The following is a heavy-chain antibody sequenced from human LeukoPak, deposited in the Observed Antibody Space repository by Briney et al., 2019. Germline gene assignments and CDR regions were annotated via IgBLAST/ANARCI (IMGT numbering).Heavy chain of an antibody. V-gene: IGHV1-24*01. J-gene: IGHJ4*02. CDR1: GYTLTELS. CDR2: FDPEDGET. Sequence: ASVKVSCKVSGYTLTELSMYWVRQAPGKGPEWMGGFDPEDGETIYAQKFQARVTMTEDTSTDTAYMELSSLRSEDTAVYYCATELELRWRGFDYWGQGTLVTVSS. D-gene: IGHD1-7*01. CDR3: ATELELRWRGFDY.